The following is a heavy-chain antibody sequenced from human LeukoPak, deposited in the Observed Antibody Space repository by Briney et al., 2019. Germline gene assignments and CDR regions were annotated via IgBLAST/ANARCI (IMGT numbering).Heavy chain of an antibody. Sequence: PSETLSLTCALSGVSISSIEWWIWVRQPPGQGLVWIGEIHRVGRTRYNPSLKSRVTMSMDYSKNQFSLSVTSVTAADTAIYYCGKTDIYFNPIDYWGPGSLVTVSS. CDR2: IHRVGRT. CDR1: GVSISSIEW. D-gene: IGHD3-9*01. CDR3: GKTDIYFNPIDY. J-gene: IGHJ4*02. V-gene: IGHV4-4*02.